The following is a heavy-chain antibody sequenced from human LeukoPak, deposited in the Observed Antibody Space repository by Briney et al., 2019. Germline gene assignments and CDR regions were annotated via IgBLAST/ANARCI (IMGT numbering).Heavy chain of an antibody. CDR1: GGSISSYY. CDR2: IYYSGST. CDR3: AGWSPWPGWFDP. Sequence: SETLSLTCTVSGGSISSYYWSWIRQPPGKGLEWIGYIYYSGSTNYNPSLKSRVTISVDTSKNQFSLKLSSVTAADTAVYYCAGWSPWPGWFDPWGQGTLVTVPS. J-gene: IGHJ5*02. V-gene: IGHV4-59*01. D-gene: IGHD5-24*01.